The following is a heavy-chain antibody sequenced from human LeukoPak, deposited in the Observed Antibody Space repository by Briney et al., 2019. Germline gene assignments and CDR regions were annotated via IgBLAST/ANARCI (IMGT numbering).Heavy chain of an antibody. CDR2: ISAYNGNT. V-gene: IGHV1-18*01. Sequence: ASVKVSCRASGYTFTSYGISWVRQAPGQGLEWMGWISAYNGNTNYAQKLQGRVTMTTDTSTSTAYMELRSLRSDDTAVYYCARGYSRSTQLTYFDYWGQGTLVTVSS. J-gene: IGHJ4*02. CDR3: ARGYSRSTQLTYFDY. CDR1: GYTFTSYG. D-gene: IGHD6-13*01.